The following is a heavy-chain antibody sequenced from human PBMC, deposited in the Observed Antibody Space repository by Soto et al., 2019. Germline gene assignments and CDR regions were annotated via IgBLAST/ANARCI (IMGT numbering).Heavy chain of an antibody. CDR3: AREGGLYSSSSRDLGY. V-gene: IGHV3-33*01. J-gene: IGHJ4*02. CDR2: IWYDGSNK. D-gene: IGHD6-6*01. Sequence: GGSLRLSCAASGFTFSSYGMHWVRQAPGKGLEWVAVIWYDGSNKYYADSVKGRFTISRDNSKNTLYLQMNSLRAEDRAVYYCAREGGLYSSSSRDLGYWGQGTLVTVSS. CDR1: GFTFSSYG.